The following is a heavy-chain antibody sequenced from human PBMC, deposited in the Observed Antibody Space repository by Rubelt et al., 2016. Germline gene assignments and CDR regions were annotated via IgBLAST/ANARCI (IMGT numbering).Heavy chain of an antibody. CDR1: GGSISSYY. D-gene: IGHD3-10*01. CDR3: ARQPPIYYYGSGSYYMDYYYGMDV. Sequence: GLVKPSETLSLTCTVSGGSISSYYWSWIRQPPGKGLEWIGYIYYSGSTNYNPSLKSRVTISVDTSKNQFSLKLSSVTAADTAVYYCARQPPIYYYGSGSYYMDYYYGMDVWGQGTTVTVSS. CDR2: IYYSGST. J-gene: IGHJ6*02. V-gene: IGHV4-59*08.